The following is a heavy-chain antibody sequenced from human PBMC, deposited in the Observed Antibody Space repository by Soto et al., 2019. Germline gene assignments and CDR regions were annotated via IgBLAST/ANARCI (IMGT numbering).Heavy chain of an antibody. CDR2: INHSGVT. CDR1: GGSFSDYY. D-gene: IGHD2-2*01. J-gene: IGHJ4*02. Sequence: TLSLTCAVYGGSFSDYYWTWIRQPPGKGLEWIGEINHSGVTNYNPSLKSRVTISVDTSKNQVSLNLSSVTAADTAVYYCARESLFCSSTSCYAGPFDYWGQGTLVTVSS. V-gene: IGHV4-34*01. CDR3: ARESLFCSSTSCYAGPFDY.